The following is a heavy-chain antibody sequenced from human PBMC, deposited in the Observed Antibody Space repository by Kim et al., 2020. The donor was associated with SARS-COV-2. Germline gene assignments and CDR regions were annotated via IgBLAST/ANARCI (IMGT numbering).Heavy chain of an antibody. D-gene: IGHD2-21*02. CDR3: ARGEDCGGDCYPGWSYGMDV. V-gene: IGHV3-48*02. Sequence: GGSLRLSCEASGFNFSSHIMNWVRQVPGKGPEWIAYISRRSASKYYANSVKGRFTVSRDNAKNSVYLQMNSLRDEDSARYYCARGEDCGGDCYPGWSYGMDVWSQGTTVTVSS. CDR2: ISRRSASK. CDR1: GFNFSSHI. J-gene: IGHJ6*02.